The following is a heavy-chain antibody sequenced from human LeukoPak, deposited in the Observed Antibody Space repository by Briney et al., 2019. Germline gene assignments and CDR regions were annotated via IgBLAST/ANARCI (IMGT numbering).Heavy chain of an antibody. V-gene: IGHV1-69*02. Sequence: SVKVSCKASGGTFSSYTISWVRQAPGQGLERMGRIIPILGIANYAQKFQGRVTITADKSTSTAYMELSSLRSEDTAVYYCAGETYDFWSGYLETQDYWGQGTLVTVSS. CDR3: AGETYDFWSGYLETQDY. J-gene: IGHJ4*02. CDR1: GGTFSSYT. D-gene: IGHD3-3*01. CDR2: IIPILGIA.